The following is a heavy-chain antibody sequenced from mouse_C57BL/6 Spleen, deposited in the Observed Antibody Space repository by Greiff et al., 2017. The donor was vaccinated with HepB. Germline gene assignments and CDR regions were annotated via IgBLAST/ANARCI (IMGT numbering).Heavy chain of an antibody. CDR3: ARFPWDTVVGLDY. J-gene: IGHJ2*01. D-gene: IGHD1-1*01. CDR1: GYTFTDYY. CDR2: IYPGSGNT. Sequence: QVQLKQSGAELVRPGASVKLSCKASGYTFTDYYINWVKQRPGQGLEWIARIYPGSGNTYYNEKFKGKATLTAEKSSSTAYMQLSSLTSEDSAVYFCARFPWDTVVGLDYWGQGTTLTVSS. V-gene: IGHV1-76*01.